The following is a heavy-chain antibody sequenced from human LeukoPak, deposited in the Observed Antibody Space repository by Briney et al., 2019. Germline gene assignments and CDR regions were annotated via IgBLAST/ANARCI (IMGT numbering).Heavy chain of an antibody. V-gene: IGHV3-33*01. CDR1: GFPFSSYV. CDR3: ARSYGDATFDY. CDR2: IRSDGSDK. Sequence: GGSLRLSCAASGFPFSSYVMHWVRQAPGKGLEWVAIIRSDGSDKYYADSVKGRFTISRDNPKSTLCLQLSSLRAEDTAVYYCARSYGDATFDYWGQGTLVTVSS. J-gene: IGHJ4*02. D-gene: IGHD4-17*01.